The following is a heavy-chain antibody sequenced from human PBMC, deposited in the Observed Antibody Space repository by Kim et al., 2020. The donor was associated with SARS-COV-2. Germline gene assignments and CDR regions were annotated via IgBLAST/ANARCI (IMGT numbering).Heavy chain of an antibody. J-gene: IGHJ4*02. CDR1: GFTFSSYA. CDR2: IWYDGSNK. CDR3: AKDLGSTYGDLYYFDY. V-gene: IGHV3-33*06. D-gene: IGHD4-17*01. Sequence: GGSLRLSCAASGFTFSSYAMHWVRQAPGKGLEWVAVIWYDGSNKYYADSVKGRFTISRDNSKNTLYLQMNSLRAEDTAVYYCAKDLGSTYGDLYYFDYWGQGTLVTVSS.